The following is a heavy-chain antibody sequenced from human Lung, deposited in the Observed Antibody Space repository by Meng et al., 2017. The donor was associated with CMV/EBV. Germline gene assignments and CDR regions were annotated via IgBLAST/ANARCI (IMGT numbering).Heavy chain of an antibody. CDR1: GYTFSDYG. Sequence: ASXXVSXKASGYTFSDYGIGWVRQAPGQGLEWMGWINSYSGHTNYAQKLQGRVTMTTDTSTSSAYMELRSLRSDDTAVYYCARVYCSGGSCYSPFDYWGQGTXVTVSS. V-gene: IGHV1-18*01. J-gene: IGHJ4*02. CDR2: INSYSGHT. CDR3: ARVYCSGGSCYSPFDY. D-gene: IGHD2-15*01.